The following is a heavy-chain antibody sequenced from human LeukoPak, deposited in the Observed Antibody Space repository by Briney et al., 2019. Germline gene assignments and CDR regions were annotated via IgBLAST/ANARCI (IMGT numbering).Heavy chain of an antibody. CDR1: GYRFDRYW. J-gene: IGHJ4*02. CDR3: ARRRDGYNYFADY. Sequence: GESLKISCKASGYRFDRYWIGWVRQMPGNGLEWMGIIWPGDSDTRYSPSFQGQATMSVDKSSSTAYLQWSSLKASDTAMYYCARRRDGYNYFADYWGQGTLVTVSS. D-gene: IGHD5-24*01. V-gene: IGHV5-51*01. CDR2: IWPGDSDT.